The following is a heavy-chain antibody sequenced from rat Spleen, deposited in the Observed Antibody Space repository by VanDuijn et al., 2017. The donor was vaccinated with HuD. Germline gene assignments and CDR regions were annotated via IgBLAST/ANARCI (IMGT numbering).Heavy chain of an antibody. CDR1: GFTFSDYY. CDR3: AGYNSFAY. V-gene: IGHV5-29*01. J-gene: IGHJ3*01. CDR2: ISYDGSST. Sequence: EVQLVESDGGLVQPGRSLKLSCAASGFTFSDYYMAWVRQAPTKGLEWVATISYDGSSTYYRDSVKGRFTISRDNAKSTLYLQMDSLRSEDTATYYCAGYNSFAYWGQGTLVTVSS.